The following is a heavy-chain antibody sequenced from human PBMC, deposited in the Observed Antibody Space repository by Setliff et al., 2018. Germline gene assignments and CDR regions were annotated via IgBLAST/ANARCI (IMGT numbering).Heavy chain of an antibody. D-gene: IGHD3-3*01. CDR2: IYIGGGA. CDR3: ASRRMTVLGVSNFDY. CDR1: GGSISSYY. J-gene: IGHJ4*02. Sequence: TSETLSLTCTVSGGSISSYYWSWIRQPAGKGLGWIGHIYIGGGASYNPSLKSRVTMSIDTSKNQFSLKLSSVTAADTAVYYCASRRMTVLGVSNFDYWGQGKLVTVSS. V-gene: IGHV4-4*07.